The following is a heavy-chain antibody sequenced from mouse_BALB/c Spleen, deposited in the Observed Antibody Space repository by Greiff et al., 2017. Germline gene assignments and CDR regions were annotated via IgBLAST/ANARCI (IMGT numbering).Heavy chain of an antibody. Sequence: DVMLVESGGGLVQPGGSRKLSCAASGFTFSSFGMHWVRQAPEKGLEWVAYISSGSSTIYYADTVKGRFTISRDNPKNTLFLQMTSLRSEDTAMYYCARGGVVATGAMDYWGQGTSVTVSS. CDR3: ARGGVVATGAMDY. J-gene: IGHJ4*01. CDR2: ISSGSSTI. CDR1: GFTFSSFG. V-gene: IGHV5-17*02. D-gene: IGHD1-1*01.